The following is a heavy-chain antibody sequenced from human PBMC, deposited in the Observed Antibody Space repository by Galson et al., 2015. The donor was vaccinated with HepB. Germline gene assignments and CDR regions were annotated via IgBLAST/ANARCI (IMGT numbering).Heavy chain of an antibody. CDR3: TRDSTTGN. J-gene: IGHJ4*02. D-gene: IGHD1-1*01. V-gene: IGHV3-49*04. Sequence: SLRLSCAASGFTFGDNTMTWVRQAPGKGLEWIGVIRPKAYGGATEYAASVKGRFNISRDDSNNIFYLEMNSLKTDDTAVYYCTRDSTTGNWGQGTRVIVSS. CDR2: IRPKAYGGAT. CDR1: GFTFGDNT.